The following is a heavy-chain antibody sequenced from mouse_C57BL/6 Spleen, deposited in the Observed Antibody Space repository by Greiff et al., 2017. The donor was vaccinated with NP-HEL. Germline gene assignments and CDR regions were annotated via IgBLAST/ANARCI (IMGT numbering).Heavy chain of an antibody. CDR3: ARYYGSSYVGDY. J-gene: IGHJ2*01. CDR2: IYPGSGST. CDR1: GYTFTSYW. V-gene: IGHV1-55*01. Sequence: VQLQQPGAELVKPGASVKMSCKASGYTFTSYWITWVKQRPGQGLEWIGDIYPGSGSTNYNEKFKSKATLTVDTSSSTAYMQLSSLTSEDSAVYYCARYYGSSYVGDYWGQGTTLTVSS. D-gene: IGHD1-1*01.